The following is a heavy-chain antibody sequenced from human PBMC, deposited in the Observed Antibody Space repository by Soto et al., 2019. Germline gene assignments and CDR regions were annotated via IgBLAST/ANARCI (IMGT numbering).Heavy chain of an antibody. CDR1: GFTFSSYG. CDR3: AKGLRYSYGYSDYYYGMDV. CDR2: ISYDGSNK. D-gene: IGHD5-18*01. Sequence: GGSLRLSCAASGFTFSSYGMHWVRQAPGKGLEWVAVISYDGSNKYYADSVKGRFTISRDNSKNTLYLQMNGLRAEDTAVYYCAKGLRYSYGYSDYYYGMDVWGQGTTVTV. J-gene: IGHJ6*02. V-gene: IGHV3-30*18.